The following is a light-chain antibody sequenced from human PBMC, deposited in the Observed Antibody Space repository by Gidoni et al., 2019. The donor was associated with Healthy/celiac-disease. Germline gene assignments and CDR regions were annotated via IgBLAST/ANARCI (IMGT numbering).Light chain of an antibody. J-gene: IGKJ1*01. Sequence: EIVMKQSPATLSVSPEERATLSCRASQSVSSNLAWYQQKPGQAPRLLIYGASTRATGIPARFSGSGSGTEFTLTISSLQSEDFAVYYCQQYNNWPLWTFGQGTKVEIK. V-gene: IGKV3-15*01. CDR3: QQYNNWPLWT. CDR1: QSVSSN. CDR2: GAS.